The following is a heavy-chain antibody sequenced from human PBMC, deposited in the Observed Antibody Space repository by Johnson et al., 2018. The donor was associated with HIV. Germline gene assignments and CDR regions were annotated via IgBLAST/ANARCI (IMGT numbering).Heavy chain of an antibody. J-gene: IGHJ3*02. CDR3: VRGRISMTVVDLRGGAFDI. CDR1: GFTFDDYG. D-gene: IGHD3-22*01. V-gene: IGHV3-30*03. CDR2: ISYDGSDK. Sequence: QVQLVESGGGLVQPGGSLRLSCAASGFTFDDYGMSWVRQAPGKGLEWVATISYDGSDKYFADSVKGRFTIFRANSKNTLYLQLNSLRAEDTAIYYCVRGRISMTVVDLRGGAFDIWGQGTMVIVSS.